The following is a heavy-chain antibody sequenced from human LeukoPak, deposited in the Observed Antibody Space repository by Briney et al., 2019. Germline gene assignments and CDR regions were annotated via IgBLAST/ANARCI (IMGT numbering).Heavy chain of an antibody. CDR2: IYYSGST. CDR3: ARRDRRPSSFRFNY. Sequence: SETLSLTCTVSGGSISSSSYYWGWIRQPPGKGLEWIGSIYYSGSTYYNPSLKSRVTISVDTSKNQCSLKLSSVTAADTAVYYCARRDRRPSSFRFNYWGQRTLVTVSS. V-gene: IGHV4-39*01. J-gene: IGHJ4*02. CDR1: GGSISSSSYY. D-gene: IGHD3-16*01.